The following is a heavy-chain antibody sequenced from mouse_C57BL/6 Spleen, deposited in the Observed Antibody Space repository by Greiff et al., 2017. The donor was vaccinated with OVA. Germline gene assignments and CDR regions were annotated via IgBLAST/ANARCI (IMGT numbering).Heavy chain of an antibody. J-gene: IGHJ3*01. V-gene: IGHV6-6*01. Sequence: EVKLEESGGGLVQPGGSMKLSCAASGFTFSDAWMDWVRQSPETGLEWVAEIRNKANNHATYYAESVKGRFTISRDDSKSSVYLQMNSLRAEDTGIYYCTRHDYDWFAYWGQGTLVTVSA. D-gene: IGHD2-4*01. CDR3: TRHDYDWFAY. CDR2: IRNKANNHAT. CDR1: GFTFSDAW.